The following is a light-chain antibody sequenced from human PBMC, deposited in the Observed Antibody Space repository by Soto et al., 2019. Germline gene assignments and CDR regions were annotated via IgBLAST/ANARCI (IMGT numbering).Light chain of an antibody. J-gene: IGKJ4*01. CDR2: DAS. CDR3: QQSYSTPLT. Sequence: DIQMTQSPSTLSASVGDRVTITCRASKNINTWVAWYQQKPGKAPKLLIYDASSLESGVPSRVSGSGSGTEFTLTISSLQPDDFATYYCQQSYSTPLTFGGGTKVEIK. V-gene: IGKV1-5*01. CDR1: KNINTW.